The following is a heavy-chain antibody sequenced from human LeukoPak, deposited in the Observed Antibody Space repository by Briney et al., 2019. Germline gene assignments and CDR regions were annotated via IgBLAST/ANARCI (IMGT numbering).Heavy chain of an antibody. D-gene: IGHD7-27*01. CDR2: INPNSGGT. CDR1: GYTFTSYD. CDR3: ARETLELGILNWFDP. J-gene: IGHJ5*02. V-gene: IGHV1-2*02. Sequence: GASVKVSCKASGYTFTSYDINWVRQATGQGLEWMGWINPNSGGTNYAQKFQGRVTMTRDTSISTAYMELSRLRSDDTAVYYCARETLELGILNWFDPWGQGTLVTVSS.